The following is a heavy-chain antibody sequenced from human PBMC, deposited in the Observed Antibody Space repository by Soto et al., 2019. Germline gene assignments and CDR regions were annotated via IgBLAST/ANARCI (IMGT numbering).Heavy chain of an antibody. V-gene: IGHV1-69*13. J-gene: IGHJ3*02. CDR2: IIPIFGTA. Sequence: PSVKVSCKASGGTFSSYAISWVRQAPGQGLEWMGGIIPIFGTANYAQKFQGRVTITADESTSTAYMELSSLRSEDTAVYYCARSYDSSGYYVADAFDIWGQGTMVTVSS. CDR3: ARSYDSSGYYVADAFDI. CDR1: GGTFSSYA. D-gene: IGHD3-22*01.